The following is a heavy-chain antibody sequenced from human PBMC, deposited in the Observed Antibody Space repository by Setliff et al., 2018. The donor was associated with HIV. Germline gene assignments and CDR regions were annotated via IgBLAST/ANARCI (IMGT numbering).Heavy chain of an antibody. CDR1: GSSITTDGYY. Sequence: SETLSLTCSVSGSSITTDGYYWSWIRHHPGKGLEWIGYMYHTGNTYYNPSLASRLVMSLDPSKNQFSLKLNSMTAADTAMYYCAGGRYFRDISDSRFDFCGQGKPVTVSS. V-gene: IGHV4-31*03. CDR3: AGGRYFRDISDSRFDF. D-gene: IGHD2-21*02. CDR2: MYHTGNT. J-gene: IGHJ4*02.